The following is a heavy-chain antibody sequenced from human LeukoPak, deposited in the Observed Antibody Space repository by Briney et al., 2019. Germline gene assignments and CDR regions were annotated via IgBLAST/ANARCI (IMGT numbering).Heavy chain of an antibody. CDR2: ISGGGGST. D-gene: IGHD1-7*01. CDR3: AKDREGTIADYFDY. J-gene: IGHJ4*02. CDR1: GLTFSSYA. V-gene: IGHV3-23*01. Sequence: PGGSLRLSCAASGLTFSSYAMSWVPQAPRKGLEWVSSISGGGGSTYYADSVKGRFTISRDNSKNTLYLQMNSLRGEDTAVYYCAKDREGTIADYFDYWGQGTLVTVSS.